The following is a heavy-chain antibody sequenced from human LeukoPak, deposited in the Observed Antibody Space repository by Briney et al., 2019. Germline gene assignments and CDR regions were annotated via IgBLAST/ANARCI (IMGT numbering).Heavy chain of an antibody. D-gene: IGHD5-24*01. J-gene: IGHJ5*02. CDR1: GYTFTSYD. CDR2: MNPNSGKT. CDR3: AREAGIDGYNL. V-gene: IGHV1-8*01. Sequence: ASVKVSCKASGYTFTSYDIHWVRQATGQGLEWMGWMNPNSGKTGSAQKFQGRVTMTRNTAINTAYMELSSLRSEDTAMYYCAREAGIDGYNLWGQGTLVTVSS.